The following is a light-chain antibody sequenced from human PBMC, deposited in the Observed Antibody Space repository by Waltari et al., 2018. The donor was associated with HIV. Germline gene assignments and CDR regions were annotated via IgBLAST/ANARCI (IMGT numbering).Light chain of an antibody. CDR3: SSYTSSSTSEV. V-gene: IGLV2-14*01. CDR2: EVS. CDR1: SSDVGVYNY. Sequence: QSALTQPASVSGSPGQSITISCTGTSSDVGVYNYVSWYQQHPGKAPKLMIYEVSNRPSGVSNRFSGSKSGNTASLTISGLQAEVEADYYCSSYTSSSTSEVFGGGTKLTVL. J-gene: IGLJ3*02.